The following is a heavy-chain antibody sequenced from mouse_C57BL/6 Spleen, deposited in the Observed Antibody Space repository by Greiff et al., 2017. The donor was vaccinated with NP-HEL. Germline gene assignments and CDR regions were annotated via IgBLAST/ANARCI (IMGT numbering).Heavy chain of an antibody. CDR1: GYSFTGYY. Sequence: VQLKQSGPELVKPGASVKISCKASGYSFTGYYMNWVKQSPEKSLEWIGEINPSTGGTTYNQKFKAKATLTVDKSSSTAYMQLKSLTSEDSAVYYCARGEGYYFYYFDYWGQGTTLTVSS. D-gene: IGHD2-3*01. V-gene: IGHV1-42*01. CDR3: ARGEGYYFYYFDY. J-gene: IGHJ2*01. CDR2: INPSTGGT.